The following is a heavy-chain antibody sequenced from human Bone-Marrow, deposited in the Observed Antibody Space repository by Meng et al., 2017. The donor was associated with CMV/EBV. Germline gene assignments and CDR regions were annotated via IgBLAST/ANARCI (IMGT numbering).Heavy chain of an antibody. CDR3: AREFRYYDSSDYYFDGFDV. J-gene: IGHJ3*01. CDR2: INPNSGGT. D-gene: IGHD3-22*01. Sequence: ASVKVSCKASGYTFTGYYMHWVRQAPGQGLEWMGWINPNSGGTNYAQKFQGRVTMTRDTSISTAYMELSRLRSDDTAVYYCAREFRYYDSSDYYFDGFDVWGQGTMVTVSS. CDR1: GYTFTGYY. V-gene: IGHV1-2*02.